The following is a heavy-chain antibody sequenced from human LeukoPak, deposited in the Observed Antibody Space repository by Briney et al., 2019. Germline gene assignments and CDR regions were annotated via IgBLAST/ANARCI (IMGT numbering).Heavy chain of an antibody. J-gene: IGHJ4*02. V-gene: IGHV3-23*01. CDR1: GFTFSSYA. CDR2: ISGSGGST. CDR3: AKDTTEYYYESSGYSSISFDY. D-gene: IGHD3-22*01. Sequence: GGSLRLSCAASGFTFSSYAMSWVRQAPGKGLEWVSAISGSGGSTYYADSVKGRFTISRDNSKNTLYLQMNSLRAEDTAVYYCAKDTTEYYYESSGYSSISFDYWGQGTLVTVSS.